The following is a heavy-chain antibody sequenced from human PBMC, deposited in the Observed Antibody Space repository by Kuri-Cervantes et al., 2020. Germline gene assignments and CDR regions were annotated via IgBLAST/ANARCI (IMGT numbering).Heavy chain of an antibody. CDR1: GYTFNDYE. J-gene: IGHJ6*01. D-gene: IGHD3-10*01. Sequence: EVQLEQSGAELVRPGASVTLSCKASGYTFNDYEMHWVKQTPVHGLEWIGVIDPETGGTAYNHKFKGKAILSADKSSSTAYMELRSLTSEDSAVYYCTRSEGYDGDYYAMDYWGQGTSVTVSS. CDR3: TRSEGYDGDYYAMDY. CDR2: IDPETGGT. V-gene: IGHV1-69-2*01.